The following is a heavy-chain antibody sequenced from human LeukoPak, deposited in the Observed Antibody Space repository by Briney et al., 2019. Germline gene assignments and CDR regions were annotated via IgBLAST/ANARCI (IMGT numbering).Heavy chain of an antibody. J-gene: IGHJ4*02. Sequence: GASVTVSCTASGYTFSSYYMHWVRQAPGQGLEWMGIINPSGGSTSYAQKFRGRVTMTRDTSTSTVYMELSSLRSEDTAVYYCARAAAACDYWGQGTLVTASS. CDR3: ARAAAACDY. CDR1: GYTFSSYY. V-gene: IGHV1-46*01. CDR2: INPSGGST. D-gene: IGHD6-13*01.